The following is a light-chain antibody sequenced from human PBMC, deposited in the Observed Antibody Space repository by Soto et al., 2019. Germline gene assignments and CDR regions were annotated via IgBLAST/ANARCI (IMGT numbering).Light chain of an antibody. Sequence: EIVMTQSPDTRSVSPGERATLSCRASQSVSDNLAWHQQKPGQAPRLLIYGASTRATGIPARFSGSGSGTEFTLTISSLQSEDFAVYYCQQYDNWPLTFGQGTKVEIK. CDR2: GAS. CDR3: QQYDNWPLT. CDR1: QSVSDN. J-gene: IGKJ1*01. V-gene: IGKV3-15*01.